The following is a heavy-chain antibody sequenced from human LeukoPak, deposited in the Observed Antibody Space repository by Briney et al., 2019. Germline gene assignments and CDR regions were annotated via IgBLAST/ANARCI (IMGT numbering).Heavy chain of an antibody. D-gene: IGHD2-2*02. J-gene: IGHJ4*02. CDR2: IYYSGST. CDR1: GGSISSGGYY. CDR3: AREGGCSSTSCYKWIDY. Sequence: SETLSLTCTVSGGSISSGGYYWSWIRQHPGMGLEWIGYIYYSGSTYYNPSLKSRVTISVDTSKNQFSLKLSSVTAADTAVYYCAREGGCSSTSCYKWIDYWGQGTLVTVSS. V-gene: IGHV4-31*03.